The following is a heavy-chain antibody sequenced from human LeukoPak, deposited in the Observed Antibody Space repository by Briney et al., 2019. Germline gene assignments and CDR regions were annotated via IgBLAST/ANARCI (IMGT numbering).Heavy chain of an antibody. V-gene: IGHV3-11*03. J-gene: IGHJ4*02. CDR2: ISSSSSYT. Sequence: TGGSLRLSCAPSGFSFSDYYMSWIRQAPGKGLEWVSYISSSSSYTHYSDSVKGRFTISRDNAKNSLFLQMNSLRAEDTAVYYCARRGGGSSGYSLGYWGQGTLVTVSS. CDR1: GFSFSDYY. CDR3: ARRGGGSSGYSLGY. D-gene: IGHD3-22*01.